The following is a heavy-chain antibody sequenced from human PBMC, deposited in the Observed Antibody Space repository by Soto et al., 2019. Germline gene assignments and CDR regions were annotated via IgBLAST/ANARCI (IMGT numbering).Heavy chain of an antibody. D-gene: IGHD5-12*01. CDR1: GGSVSSGSYY. Sequence: PSETLSLTCTVSGGSVSSGSYYWSWIRQPPGKGLEWIGYIYYSGSTNYNPSLKSRVTISVDTSKNQFSLKLSSVTAADTAVYYCAREPHSGYDLHYYYGMDVWGQGTTVTVSS. CDR2: IYYSGST. J-gene: IGHJ6*02. CDR3: AREPHSGYDLHYYYGMDV. V-gene: IGHV4-61*01.